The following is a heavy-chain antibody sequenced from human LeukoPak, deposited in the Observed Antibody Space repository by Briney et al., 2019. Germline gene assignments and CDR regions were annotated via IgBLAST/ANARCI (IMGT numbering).Heavy chain of an antibody. CDR3: ARADIVVVPAAKRAFDI. CDR2: ISAYNGNT. D-gene: IGHD2-2*01. J-gene: IGHJ3*02. V-gene: IGHV1-18*01. CDR1: GYTFTSYG. Sequence: ASVKVSCKASGYTFTSYGISWVRQAPGQGLEWMGWISAYNGNTNYAQKLQGRVTMTTDTSTSTAYMELRSLRSDDTAVYYCARADIVVVPAAKRAFDIWGQGTMVTVSS.